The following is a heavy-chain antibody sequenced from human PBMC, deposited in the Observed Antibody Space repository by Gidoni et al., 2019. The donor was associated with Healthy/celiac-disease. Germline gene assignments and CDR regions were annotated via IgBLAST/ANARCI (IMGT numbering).Heavy chain of an antibody. CDR3: AKPLSYYYDSSGYSYFDY. Sequence: EVQLLESGGGLVQPGGSLRLSCAASGFTFSSYAMSWVRQAPGKGLEWVSAISGSGGSTYYADSVKGRFTISRDNSKNTLYLQMNSLRAEDTAVYYCAKPLSYYYDSSGYSYFDYWGQGTLVTVSS. D-gene: IGHD3-22*01. CDR2: ISGSGGST. V-gene: IGHV3-23*01. CDR1: GFTFSSYA. J-gene: IGHJ4*02.